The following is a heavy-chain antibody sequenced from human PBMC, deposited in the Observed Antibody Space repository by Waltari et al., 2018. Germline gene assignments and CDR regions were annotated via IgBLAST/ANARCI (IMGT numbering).Heavy chain of an antibody. CDR3: AKDSLWGTLDY. Sequence: QVQLVESGGGVVPSGGSLRLSCAASGFTFGSYGMHWVRQAPGKGLEWVAFIRNDESNKYYGDSVQGRFTISRDTSTNTLYLQMDSLRAEDTAVYYCAKDSLWGTLDYWGQGTLVTVSS. V-gene: IGHV3-30*02. CDR1: GFTFGSYG. D-gene: IGHD3-16*01. CDR2: IRNDESNK. J-gene: IGHJ4*02.